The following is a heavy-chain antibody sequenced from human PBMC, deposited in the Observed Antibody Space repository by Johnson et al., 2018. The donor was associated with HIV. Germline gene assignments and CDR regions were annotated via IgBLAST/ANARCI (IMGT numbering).Heavy chain of an antibody. CDR2: ISSSGSTI. CDR1: GFTFSDYY. CDR3: ASRGVFRWNAFDI. V-gene: IGHV3-11*04. D-gene: IGHD3-3*01. Sequence: QVQLVESGGGLIQPGGSLTLSCAASGFTFSDYYMSWIRQAPGKGLEWVSYISSSGSTIYYADSVQGRFTISRDNSKNKLYLQMGSLRAEDTAVYYCASRGVFRWNAFDIWGQGTMVTVSS. J-gene: IGHJ3*02.